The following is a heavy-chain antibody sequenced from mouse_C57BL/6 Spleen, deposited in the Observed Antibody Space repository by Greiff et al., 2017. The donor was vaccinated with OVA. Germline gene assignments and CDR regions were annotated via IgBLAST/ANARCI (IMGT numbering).Heavy chain of an antibody. J-gene: IGHJ4*01. CDR1: GYAFSSYW. CDR3: ARGRYSGSAMDY. V-gene: IGHV1-80*01. CDR2: IYPGDGDT. D-gene: IGHD1-1*01. Sequence: QVQLQQSGAELVKPGASVKISCKASGYAFSSYWMNWVKQRPGKGLEWIGQIYPGDGDTNYNGKFKGKATLTADKSSSTAYMQLSSLTSEDSAVYVCARGRYSGSAMDYWGQGTSVTVSS.